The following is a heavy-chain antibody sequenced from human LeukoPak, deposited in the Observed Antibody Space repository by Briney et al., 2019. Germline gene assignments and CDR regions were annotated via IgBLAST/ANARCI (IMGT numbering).Heavy chain of an antibody. Sequence: PGRSLRLSCAASGFTFSSFGMHWVRQAPGKGLEWVAVIWYDGSNKYYADSVKGRFTISRDNSKNTLYLQMNSLRAEDTAVYYCAKGGRDTAMANWGQGTQVTVSS. CDR2: IWYDGSNK. D-gene: IGHD5-18*01. CDR1: GFTFSSFG. CDR3: AKGGRDTAMAN. J-gene: IGHJ4*02. V-gene: IGHV3-33*06.